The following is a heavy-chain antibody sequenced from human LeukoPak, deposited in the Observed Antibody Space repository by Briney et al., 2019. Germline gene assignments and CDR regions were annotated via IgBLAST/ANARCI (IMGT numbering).Heavy chain of an antibody. V-gene: IGHV1-2*04. CDR2: INPNSGGT. Sequence: GASVKVSCKASGYTFTGYYMHWVRQAPGQGLEWMGWINPNSGGTNYAQKFQGWVTMTRDTSISTAYMELSRLRSDDTAVYYCARRGYCRGGSCYSSAFDIWGQGTMVTASS. CDR3: ARRGYCRGGSCYSSAFDI. CDR1: GYTFTGYY. D-gene: IGHD2-15*01. J-gene: IGHJ3*02.